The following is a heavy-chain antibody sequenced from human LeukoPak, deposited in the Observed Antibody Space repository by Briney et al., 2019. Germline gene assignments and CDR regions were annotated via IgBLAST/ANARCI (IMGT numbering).Heavy chain of an antibody. V-gene: IGHV3-30*02. D-gene: IGHD6-6*01. CDR1: GFTFSSYG. CDR2: IRYDGSNK. Sequence: QSGGSLRLSCAASGFTFSSYGMHWVRQAPGKGLEWVAFIRYDGSNKYYADSVKGRFTISRDNSKNTLYLQMSSLRAEDTAVYYCAKAIHSSSSGVVDYWGQGTLVTVSS. J-gene: IGHJ4*02. CDR3: AKAIHSSSSGVVDY.